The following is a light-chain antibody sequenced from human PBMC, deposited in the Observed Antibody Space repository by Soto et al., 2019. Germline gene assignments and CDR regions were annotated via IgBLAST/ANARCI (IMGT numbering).Light chain of an antibody. CDR2: ASS. CDR1: QTISNY. V-gene: IGKV1-39*01. J-gene: IGKJ2*01. CDR3: QQSFSTLRMYP. Sequence: DIQMTQSPSSLSASVGDRVTITFRASQTISNYVNRYQEKPGKAPKLLIYASSSLQSGVPSRFSGSGFGTDFALTISSLQHEDFASYYCQQSFSTLRMYPFGQGTKLEIK.